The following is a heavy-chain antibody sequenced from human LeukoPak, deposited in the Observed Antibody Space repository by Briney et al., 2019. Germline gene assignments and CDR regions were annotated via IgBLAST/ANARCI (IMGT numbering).Heavy chain of an antibody. CDR1: GFTVSSNY. CDR3: ARDRIAAAGYDVNFDY. J-gene: IGHJ4*02. CDR2: ISSSSYI. Sequence: GGSLRLSCAASGFTVSSNYMSWVRQAPGKGLEWVSSISSSSYIYYADSVKGRFTISRDNAKNSLYLQMNSLRAEDTAVYYCARDRIAAAGYDVNFDYWGQGTLVTVSS. V-gene: IGHV3-69-1*01. D-gene: IGHD6-13*01.